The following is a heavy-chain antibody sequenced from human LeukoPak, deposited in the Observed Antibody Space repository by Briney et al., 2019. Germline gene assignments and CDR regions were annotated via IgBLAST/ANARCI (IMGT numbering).Heavy chain of an antibody. V-gene: IGHV1-18*04. CDR3: ARDPYDILTGYYTLDAFDI. Sequence: ASVKVSCKASGYTFTSYGISWVRQAPGQGVEWMGWISAYNGNTNYAQKLQGRVTMTTDTSTSTAYMELRSLRPDDTAVYYCARDPYDILTGYYTLDAFDIWGQGTMVTVSS. D-gene: IGHD3-9*01. CDR1: GYTFTSYG. J-gene: IGHJ3*02. CDR2: ISAYNGNT.